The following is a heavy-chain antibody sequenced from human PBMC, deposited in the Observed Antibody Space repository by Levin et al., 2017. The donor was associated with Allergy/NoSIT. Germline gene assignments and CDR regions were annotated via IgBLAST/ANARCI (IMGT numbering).Heavy chain of an antibody. CDR1: LFTFRSYF. V-gene: IGHV3-74*03. Sequence: SLLLSFSSSLFTFRSYFIFCVCYSPCPFLFFFSPLPPSGRRTTYADSVKGRFTISRDDAKNTLYLQMNSLRAEDTAMYYCVRDYLEFDYWGQGTLVTVCS. J-gene: IGHJ4*02. D-gene: IGHD3-16*02. CDR2: LPPSGRRT. CDR3: VRDYLEFDY.